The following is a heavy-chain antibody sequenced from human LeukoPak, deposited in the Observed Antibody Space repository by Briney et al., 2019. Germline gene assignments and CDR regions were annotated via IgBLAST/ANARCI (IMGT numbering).Heavy chain of an antibody. CDR2: MNPNSGNT. CDR1: GGTFSSYA. Sequence: ASVKVSCKASGGTFSSYAISWVRQATGQGLEWMGWMNPNSGNTGYAQKFQGRVTMTRNTSISTAYMELSSLRSEDTAVYYCARSSWFGELLLVGTFYYYYMDVWGKGTTVTISS. D-gene: IGHD3-10*01. CDR3: ARSSWFGELLLVGTFYYYYMDV. V-gene: IGHV1-8*02. J-gene: IGHJ6*03.